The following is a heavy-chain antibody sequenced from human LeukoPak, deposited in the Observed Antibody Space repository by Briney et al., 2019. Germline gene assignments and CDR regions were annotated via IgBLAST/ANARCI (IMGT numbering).Heavy chain of an antibody. Sequence: SETLSLTCTVSGGSISTYYWSWIRQPPGKGLEWIGYIYYSGSTNCNPSLKSRVTISLDTSKNQFSLKLSSLSAADTAVYYCARYKGIVGATTNNWFDPWGQGTLVTVSS. J-gene: IGHJ5*02. D-gene: IGHD1-26*01. CDR3: ARYKGIVGATTNNWFDP. CDR2: IYYSGST. CDR1: GGSISTYY. V-gene: IGHV4-59*01.